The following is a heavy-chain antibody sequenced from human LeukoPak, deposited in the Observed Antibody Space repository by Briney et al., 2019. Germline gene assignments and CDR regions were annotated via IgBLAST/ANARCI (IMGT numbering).Heavy chain of an antibody. D-gene: IGHD3-22*01. CDR3: ARAGHVITMIVVLDAFDI. CDR2: ISSSGSTI. V-gene: IGHV3-48*03. J-gene: IGHJ3*02. CDR1: GFTFSSYE. Sequence: GGSLRLSCAASGFTFSSYEMNWVRQAPGKGLEWLSYISSSGSTIYYADPVKGRFTISRDNAKSSLYLQMNTLRAEDTAVYYCARAGHVITMIVVLDAFDIWGQGTMVTVSS.